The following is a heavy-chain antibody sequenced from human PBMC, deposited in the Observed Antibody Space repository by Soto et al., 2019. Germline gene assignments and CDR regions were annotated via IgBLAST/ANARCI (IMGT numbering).Heavy chain of an antibody. CDR1: GFTFSSYG. Sequence: VGSLRLSCAASGFTFSSYGMHWVRQAPGKGLEWVAVIWYDGSNKYYADSVKGRFTISRDNSKNTLYLQMNSLRAEDTAVYYCARGVGNDYYDSSGYYSYWGQGTLVTVSS. CDR3: ARGVGNDYYDSSGYYSY. D-gene: IGHD3-22*01. CDR2: IWYDGSNK. V-gene: IGHV3-33*01. J-gene: IGHJ4*02.